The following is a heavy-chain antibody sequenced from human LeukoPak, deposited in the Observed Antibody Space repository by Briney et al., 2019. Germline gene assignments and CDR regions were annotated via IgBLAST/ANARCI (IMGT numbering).Heavy chain of an antibody. D-gene: IGHD2-15*01. CDR3: AKDRWDLGYCSGGSCYWDDY. J-gene: IGHJ4*02. CDR2: ISGSGGST. Sequence: GGSLRLSCAASGFTFSSYAMSWVRQAPGKGLEWVSAISGSGGSTYYADSVKGRYTISRDNSKNTLYLQMNSLRAEDTAVYYCAKDRWDLGYCSGGSCYWDDYWGQGTLVTVSS. CDR1: GFTFSSYA. V-gene: IGHV3-23*01.